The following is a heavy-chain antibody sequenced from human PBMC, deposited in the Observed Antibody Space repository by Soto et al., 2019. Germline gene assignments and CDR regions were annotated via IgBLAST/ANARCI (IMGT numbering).Heavy chain of an antibody. V-gene: IGHV6-1*01. J-gene: IGHJ5*02. CDR2: TYYRSKWYN. Sequence: PSPTLSLTCDISGDKVSRTSAAWNWIRQSPSRGLEWLGRTYYRSKWYNDYAVSVKSRITINPDTSKNQFSLQLNSVTPEDTAVYYCARGIAAATYYNWFDPWGQGTLVTVSS. CDR1: GDKVSRTSAA. CDR3: ARGIAAATYYNWFDP. D-gene: IGHD6-13*01.